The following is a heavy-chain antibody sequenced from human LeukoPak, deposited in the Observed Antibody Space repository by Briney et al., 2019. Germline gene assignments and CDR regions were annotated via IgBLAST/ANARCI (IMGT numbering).Heavy chain of an antibody. V-gene: IGHV3-30*02. Sequence: TGGSLRLSCAASGFTFSSYAMSWVRQAPGKGLEWVAFIRYDGSNKYYADSVKGRFTISRDNSKNTLYLQMNSLRGEDTAVYYCAKDLLLDYYYMDVWGKGTTVTVSS. J-gene: IGHJ6*03. CDR1: GFTFSSYA. D-gene: IGHD2-15*01. CDR2: IRYDGSNK. CDR3: AKDLLLDYYYMDV.